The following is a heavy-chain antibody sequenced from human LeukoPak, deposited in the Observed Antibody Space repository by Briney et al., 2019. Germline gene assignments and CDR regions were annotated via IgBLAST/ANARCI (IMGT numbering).Heavy chain of an antibody. J-gene: IGHJ3*02. D-gene: IGHD1-26*01. CDR1: GGSISSSSYY. CDR3: TGRTVGAVQGVHGFDI. CDR2: IQYSGRT. Sequence: SETLSLTCSVSGGSISSSSYYWGWIRQPPGKGLEWIGSIQYSGRTFYNPSLKSRVIIFADTSKNQFSLRLSSVTAADTALYYCTGRTVGAVQGVHGFDIWGLGTMVTVSS. V-gene: IGHV4-39*01.